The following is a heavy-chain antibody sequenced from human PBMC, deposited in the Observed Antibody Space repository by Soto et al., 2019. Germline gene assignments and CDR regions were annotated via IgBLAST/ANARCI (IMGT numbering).Heavy chain of an antibody. CDR3: AKDWRERFAGDAFDI. J-gene: IGHJ3*02. CDR1: GFTFSTYG. CDR2: ITYDGSNK. D-gene: IGHD3-3*01. V-gene: IGHV3-30*18. Sequence: QVQLVESGGVVVQPGRSLRLSCAASGFTFSTYGMHWVRQAPGKGLEWVGVITYDGSNKFYADSVKGRFTISREKSKNTLYLQMNSLGAEDAAVYYCAKDWRERFAGDAFDIWGQGTMVTVSS.